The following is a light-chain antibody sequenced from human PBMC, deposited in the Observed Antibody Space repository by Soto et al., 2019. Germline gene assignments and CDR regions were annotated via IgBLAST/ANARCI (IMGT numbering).Light chain of an antibody. V-gene: IGKV1-5*01. CDR1: QSISNW. CDR2: HAS. J-gene: IGKJ1*01. CDR3: QQYNTYS. Sequence: IQLTQSPSTLPASVGDRVTLTCRASQSISNWLAWYQQKPGTAPKLLIYHASNLETAFPPRFSGNRSGTEFTLIIRSLQPGDFATYYCQQYNTYSFGQGSRVEIK.